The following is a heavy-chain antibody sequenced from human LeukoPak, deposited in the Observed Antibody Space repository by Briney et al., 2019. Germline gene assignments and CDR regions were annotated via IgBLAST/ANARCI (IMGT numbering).Heavy chain of an antibody. Sequence: PGGSLRLSCAASGFTFSTYTMYWVRQAPGKGLEWVAVISYDGSNKYYADSVKGRFTLSRDNSKNTLYLQMNSLRAEDTAVYYCAKEMATHDAFDIWGQGTMVTVSS. D-gene: IGHD2-8*01. J-gene: IGHJ3*02. CDR3: AKEMATHDAFDI. CDR1: GFTFSTYT. V-gene: IGHV3-30*04. CDR2: ISYDGSNK.